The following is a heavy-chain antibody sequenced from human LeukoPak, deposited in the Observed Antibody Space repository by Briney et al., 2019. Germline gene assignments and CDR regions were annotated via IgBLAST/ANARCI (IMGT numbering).Heavy chain of an antibody. CDR1: GYTFTSYG. J-gene: IGHJ6*03. Sequence: ASVKVSCKASGYTFTSYGISWVRQAPGQGLECIGWISAYNGNTNYAQKLQGRVTMTTDTSTSTAYMELRSLRSDDTAVYYCAREAFGVVRYYYYYYMDVWGKGTTVTVSS. CDR2: ISAYNGNT. D-gene: IGHD3-3*01. V-gene: IGHV1-18*01. CDR3: AREAFGVVRYYYYYYMDV.